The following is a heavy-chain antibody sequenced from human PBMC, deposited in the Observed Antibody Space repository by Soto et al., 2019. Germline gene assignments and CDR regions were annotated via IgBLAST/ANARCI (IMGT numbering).Heavy chain of an antibody. D-gene: IGHD3-10*01. V-gene: IGHV4-31*03. CDR2: IYYSGST. J-gene: IGHJ4*02. CDR3: ARVRRYYGSGSYDAY. CDR1: GGSISSGGYY. Sequence: SETLSLTCTVSGGSISSGGYYWSWIRQHPGKGLEWIGYIYYSGSTYYNPSLKSRVTISVDTSKNQFSLKLSSVTAADTAVYYCARVRRYYGSGSYDAYWGQGTLVTVSS.